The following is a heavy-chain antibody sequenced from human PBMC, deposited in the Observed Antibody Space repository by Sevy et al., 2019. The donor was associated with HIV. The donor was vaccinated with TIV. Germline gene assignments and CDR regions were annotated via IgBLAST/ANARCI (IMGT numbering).Heavy chain of an antibody. CDR3: TTDSPWRGSNRDAFDV. CDR1: GFTFFNAW. Sequence: GGCLRLSCAASGFTFFNAWMNWVRQAPGKGLEWVGRIKSQIDGATTDYAAPVEGRFTISRDDSRDTLYLQMNSLKAEDTTVYYCTTDSPWRGSNRDAFDVWGQGTSVTVSS. J-gene: IGHJ3*01. D-gene: IGHD1-26*01. V-gene: IGHV3-15*07. CDR2: IKSQIDGATT.